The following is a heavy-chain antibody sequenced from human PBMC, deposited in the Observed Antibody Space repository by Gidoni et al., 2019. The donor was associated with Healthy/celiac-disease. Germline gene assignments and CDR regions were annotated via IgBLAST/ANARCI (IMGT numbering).Heavy chain of an antibody. CDR2: ISGSGGST. D-gene: IGHD6-19*01. Sequence: EVQLLESGGGLVQPGGSLRLSCAASGFTFRSYAMSWVRQAPGKGLEWVSAISGSGGSTYYADSVKGRFTISRDNSKNTLYLQMNSLRAEDTAVYYCAKGIRGSGWYDYYYYGMDVWGQGTTVTVSS. CDR1: GFTFRSYA. V-gene: IGHV3-23*01. CDR3: AKGIRGSGWYDYYYYGMDV. J-gene: IGHJ6*02.